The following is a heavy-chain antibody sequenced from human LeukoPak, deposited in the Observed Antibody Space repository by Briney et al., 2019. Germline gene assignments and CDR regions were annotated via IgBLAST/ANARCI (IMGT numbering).Heavy chain of an antibody. CDR1: GGSFSGYY. CDR2: INHSGST. CDR3: ARGRPYSSSWYPYQH. D-gene: IGHD6-13*01. Sequence: SGTLSLTCAVYGGSFSGYYWSWIRQPPGKGLEWIGEINHSGSTNYNPSLKSRVTISVDTSKNQFSLKLSSVTAADTAVYYCARGRPYSSSWYPYQHWGQGTLVTVSS. V-gene: IGHV4-34*01. J-gene: IGHJ1*01.